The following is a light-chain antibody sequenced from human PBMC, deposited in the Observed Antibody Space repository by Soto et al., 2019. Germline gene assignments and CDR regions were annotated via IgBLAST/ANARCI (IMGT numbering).Light chain of an antibody. V-gene: IGKV3-20*01. Sequence: EIVLTQSPGTLSVSPGERATLSCRASQSLNSNSLAWYQQKPGRAPRLLIYNAYNRASGIPDRFSGSGSGTDFTLTISRLEPEDFVVYHCQQYDGSPRTFGQGTKVDIK. CDR3: QQYDGSPRT. CDR2: NAY. J-gene: IGKJ1*01. CDR1: QSLNSNS.